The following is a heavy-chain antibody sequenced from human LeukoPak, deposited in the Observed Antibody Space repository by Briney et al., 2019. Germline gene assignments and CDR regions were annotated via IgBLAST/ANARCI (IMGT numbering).Heavy chain of an antibody. V-gene: IGHV3-43*02. D-gene: IGHD2-15*01. CDR2: ISGDGGST. CDR3: AKDMRSSRGPGDWYFDL. Sequence: GGSLRLSCAASGFTFDDYAMHWVRQAPRKGLEWVSLISGDGGSTYYADSVKGQFTISRDNSKNSLYLQMNSLRTEDTALYYCAKDMRSSRGPGDWYFDLWGRGTLVTVPS. J-gene: IGHJ2*01. CDR1: GFTFDDYA.